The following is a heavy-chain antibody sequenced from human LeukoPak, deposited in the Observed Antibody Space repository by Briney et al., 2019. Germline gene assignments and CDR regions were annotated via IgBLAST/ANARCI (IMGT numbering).Heavy chain of an antibody. CDR3: ATEAGGSYGVGIYYFDY. J-gene: IGHJ4*02. Sequence: ASVKVSRKVSGYTLTELSMHWVRQPPGKGLEWMGGFDPEDGETIYAQNSQGRVTMTEDTATDTAYMELRSLRSEDTAVYYCATEAGGSYGVGIYYFDYWGQGTLVTVSS. V-gene: IGHV1-24*01. D-gene: IGHD1-26*01. CDR2: FDPEDGET. CDR1: GYTLTELS.